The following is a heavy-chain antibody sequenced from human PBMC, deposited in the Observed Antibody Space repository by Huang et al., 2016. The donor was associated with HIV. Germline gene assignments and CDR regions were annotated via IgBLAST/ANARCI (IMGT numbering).Heavy chain of an antibody. J-gene: IGHJ4*02. V-gene: IGHV7-4-1*02. CDR3: ARGCSSWPNSDY. CDR2: INTNTWKP. CDR1: GYTFTNYA. D-gene: IGHD6-13*01. Sequence: QVQLVQSGSELKKPGASVKVSCKASGYTFTNYAMNWVRQAPGQGLEWMGRINTNTWKPTDAKGSTGRFGFSLDTSVSTAYLQISSLKAADTAMYYCARGCSSWPNSDYWGQGTLVTVSS.